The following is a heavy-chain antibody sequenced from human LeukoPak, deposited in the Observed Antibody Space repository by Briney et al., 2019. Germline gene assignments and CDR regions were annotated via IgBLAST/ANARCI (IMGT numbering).Heavy chain of an antibody. D-gene: IGHD3-10*01. Sequence: PGGSLRLSCAASRFTFSDYYMSWIRQAPGKGLEWVSYISSSGSTIYYADSVKGRFTISRDNAKNSLYLQMNSLRAEDTAVYYCARLVLLWFGELAPFDYWGQGTLVTVSS. CDR2: ISSSGSTI. V-gene: IGHV3-11*01. CDR1: RFTFSDYY. J-gene: IGHJ4*02. CDR3: ARLVLLWFGELAPFDY.